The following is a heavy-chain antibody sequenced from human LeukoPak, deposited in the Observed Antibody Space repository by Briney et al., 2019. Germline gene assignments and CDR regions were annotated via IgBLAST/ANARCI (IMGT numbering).Heavy chain of an antibody. D-gene: IGHD6-6*01. CDR1: VYIFRNYW. Sequence: GESLKISCQGSVYIFRNYWIGWVRQMPGKGLEWMGIIYPGDSDTRYNPSFQGQVTISADKSINTAYLQWSSLKASDSAMYYCARHGSIGARQNWFDPWGQGTLVTVSS. J-gene: IGHJ5*02. CDR3: ARHGSIGARQNWFDP. CDR2: IYPGDSDT. V-gene: IGHV5-51*01.